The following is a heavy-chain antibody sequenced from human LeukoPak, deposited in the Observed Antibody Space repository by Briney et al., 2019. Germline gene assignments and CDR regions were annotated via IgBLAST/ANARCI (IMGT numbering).Heavy chain of an antibody. CDR2: ISSSSSTI. CDR3: ARDRDAGYYDSSGYYPLGY. J-gene: IGHJ4*02. CDR1: GFTFSSYS. V-gene: IGHV3-48*01. D-gene: IGHD3-22*01. Sequence: GSLRLSCAASGFTFSSYSMNWVRQAPGKGLEWVSYISSSSSTIYYVDSVKGRFTISRDNAKNSLYLQMNSLRAEDTAVYYCARDRDAGYYDSSGYYPLGYWGQGTLVTVSS.